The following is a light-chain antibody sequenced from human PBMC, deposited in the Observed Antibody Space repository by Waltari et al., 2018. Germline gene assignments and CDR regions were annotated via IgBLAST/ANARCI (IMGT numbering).Light chain of an antibody. Sequence: WDQQKAGQAPVVRTDKDPERPSGIAEGFSGSSSGTTFTLTISGFQAEDEADYYCQSADTDASVLFGGGTKLTVV. CDR2: KDP. J-gene: IGLJ3*02. CDR3: QSADTDASVL. V-gene: IGLV3-25*03.